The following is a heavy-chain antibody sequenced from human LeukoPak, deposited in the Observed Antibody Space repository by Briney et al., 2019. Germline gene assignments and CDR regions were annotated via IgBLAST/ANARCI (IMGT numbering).Heavy chain of an antibody. CDR3: ASIKEGTYSSSAKDAFDI. V-gene: IGHV3-21*01. Sequence: GGSLRLSCAASGFTFSSYSMNWVRQAPGKGLEWVSSISSSSSYIYYADSVKGRFTISRDNAKNSLYLQMNSLRAEDTAVYYCASIKEGTYSSSAKDAFDIWGQGTMVTVSS. CDR1: GFTFSSYS. D-gene: IGHD6-13*01. J-gene: IGHJ3*02. CDR2: ISSSSSYI.